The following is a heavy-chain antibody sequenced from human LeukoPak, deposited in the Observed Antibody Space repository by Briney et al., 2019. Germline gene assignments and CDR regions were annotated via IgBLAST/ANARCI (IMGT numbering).Heavy chain of an antibody. V-gene: IGHV3-64*02. CDR1: GFTFSIYA. J-gene: IGHJ3*01. Sequence: PGGSLRLSSAASGFTFSIYAMHWVRQAPGKGLEHVSTITTNGGNTYYADSVKGRFTISRDNSKDTLFLQLGRLRAEDIGVYYCAKPLTSYSSGFSDAFDVWGHGTMVTVSS. CDR2: ITTNGGNT. CDR3: AKPLTSYSSGFSDAFDV. D-gene: IGHD5-18*01.